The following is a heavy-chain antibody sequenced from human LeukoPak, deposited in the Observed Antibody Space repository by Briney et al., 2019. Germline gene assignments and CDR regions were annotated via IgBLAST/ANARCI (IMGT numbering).Heavy chain of an antibody. D-gene: IGHD6-19*01. CDR3: ARSDSSGPLIPLFDY. J-gene: IGHJ4*02. CDR2: IYYSGST. CDR1: GGSISSSSYY. V-gene: IGHV4-39*01. Sequence: PSETLSLTCTVSGGSISSSSYYWGWIRQPPGKGLEWIGSIYYSGSTYYNPSLKSRVTISVDKSKNQFSLKLHSVTAADTAVYYCARSDSSGPLIPLFDYWGQGTLVTVSS.